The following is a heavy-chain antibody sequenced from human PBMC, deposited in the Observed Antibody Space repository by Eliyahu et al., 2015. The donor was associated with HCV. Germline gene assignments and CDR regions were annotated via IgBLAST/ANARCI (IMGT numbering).Heavy chain of an antibody. Sequence: QLQLQESGPGLVKPSETLSLTCTVSGGSISSSSYXWGWIRQPPGKGLEWIGGIYYSGSTYYXPSLKXRVTISVDTSKNQFSLKXSSVTAADTAVYYCARRQTYYDFWSGYTYYYYGMDVWGQGTTVTVSS. CDR2: IYYSGST. V-gene: IGHV4-39*01. D-gene: IGHD3-3*01. J-gene: IGHJ6*02. CDR3: ARRQTYYDFWSGYTYYYYGMDV. CDR1: GGSISSSSYX.